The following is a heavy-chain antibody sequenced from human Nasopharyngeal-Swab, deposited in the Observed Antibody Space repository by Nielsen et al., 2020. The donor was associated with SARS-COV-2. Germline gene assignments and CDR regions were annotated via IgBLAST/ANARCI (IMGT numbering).Heavy chain of an antibody. V-gene: IGHV1-3*01. CDR1: GYSFTSYW. D-gene: IGHD3-9*01. J-gene: IGHJ4*02. CDR2: INAGNGNT. CDR3: ARAWVGPLGYDILTGYRSYFDY. Sequence: GESLKISCQGSGYSFTSYWITWVRQAPGQRLEWMGWINAGNGNTKYSQKFQGRVTITRDTSASTAYMELSSLRSEDTAVYYCARAWVGPLGYDILTGYRSYFDYWGQGTLVTVSS.